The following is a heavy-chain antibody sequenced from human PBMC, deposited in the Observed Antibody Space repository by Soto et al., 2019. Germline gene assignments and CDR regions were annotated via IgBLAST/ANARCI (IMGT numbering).Heavy chain of an antibody. V-gene: IGHV3-23*01. J-gene: IGHJ4*02. Sequence: EVQLLESGGGLVQPGGSLRLSCAASGFTFSSYAMSWVRQAPGKGLEWVSAISGSGGSTYYADSVKGRFTISRDNSKNTLYLQMNSLRAEDTAVYYCANYYYDSSGYLDYWGQGTLVTVSS. D-gene: IGHD3-22*01. CDR1: GFTFSSYA. CDR2: ISGSGGST. CDR3: ANYYYDSSGYLDY.